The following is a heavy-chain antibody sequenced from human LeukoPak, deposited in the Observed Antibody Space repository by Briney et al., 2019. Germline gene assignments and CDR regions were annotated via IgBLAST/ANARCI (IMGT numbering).Heavy chain of an antibody. CDR1: GYTFTGYY. J-gene: IGHJ5*02. CDR3: AREGGYCSSTSCLNWFDP. CDR2: INPNSGGT. V-gene: IGHV1-2*02. D-gene: IGHD2-2*01. Sequence: VASVKVSCKPSGYTFTGYYMHWVRQAPGQGREWMGWINPNSGGTNYAQKFQGRVTMTRDTSISTAYMELSRLRSDDTPVYYCAREGGYCSSTSCLNWFDPWGQGTLVTVSS.